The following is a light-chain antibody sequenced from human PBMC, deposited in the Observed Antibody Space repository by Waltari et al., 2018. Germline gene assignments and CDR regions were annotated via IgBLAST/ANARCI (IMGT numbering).Light chain of an antibody. V-gene: IGLV2-11*01. CDR2: DVS. J-gene: IGLJ2*01. Sequence: QSALTQPRSVSGSPGQSVTISRPGTSSDVGGYNYVSWYQQHPGKAPKLMIYDVSKRPSGVPDRFSGSKSGNTASLTISGLQAEDEADYYCCSYAGSYTLRVFGGGTKLTVL. CDR3: CSYAGSYTLRV. CDR1: SSDVGGYNY.